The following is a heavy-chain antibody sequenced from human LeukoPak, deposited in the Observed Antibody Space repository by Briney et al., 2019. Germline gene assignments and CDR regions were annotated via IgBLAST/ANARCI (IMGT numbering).Heavy chain of an antibody. CDR1: GFTVSSNY. Sequence: PGGSLRLSCAASGFTVSSNYMSWVRQAPGKGLEWVSVIYSGGSTYYADSVKGRFTVSRDTSKNTLYLQMNRLRAEDTAVYYCASRPDYYASGTYYNWGQGTLVTVSS. V-gene: IGHV3-53*01. J-gene: IGHJ4*02. CDR3: ASRPDYYASGTYYN. D-gene: IGHD3-10*01. CDR2: IYSGGST.